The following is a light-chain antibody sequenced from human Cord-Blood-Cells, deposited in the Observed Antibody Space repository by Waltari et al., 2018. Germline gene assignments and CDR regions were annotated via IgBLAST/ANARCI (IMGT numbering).Light chain of an antibody. J-gene: IGKJ1*01. CDR2: AAS. V-gene: IGKV1-39*01. CDR1: QSISSY. CDR3: QQSYSTPRT. Sequence: DIQMTQYPSSLSASVGDRVTITCRASQSISSYLNWYQQKPGKAPKLLIYAASSLQSGVPSRFRGVGSGTDFTLTISSLQPEDCATYYCQQSYSTPRTFGQGTKVEIK.